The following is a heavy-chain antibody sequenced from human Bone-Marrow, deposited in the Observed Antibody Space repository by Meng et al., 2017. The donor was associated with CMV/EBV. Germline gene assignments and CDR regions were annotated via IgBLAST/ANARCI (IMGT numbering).Heavy chain of an antibody. D-gene: IGHD2-2*01. CDR3: ARWGRDVVVPAVPVGAFDI. V-gene: IGHV3-53*01. Sequence: GGSLRLSCAASGFTVSSNYMSWVRQVPGTGMEWVSVIYSGGSTYYADSVKGRFTISRANSKNTLYLQMNSLRAEDTVVYYFARWGRDVVVPAVPVGAFDIWGQGTMVTVSS. CDR1: GFTVSSNY. CDR2: IYSGGST. J-gene: IGHJ3*02.